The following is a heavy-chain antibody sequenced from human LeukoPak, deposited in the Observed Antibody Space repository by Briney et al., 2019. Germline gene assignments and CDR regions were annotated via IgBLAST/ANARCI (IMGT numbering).Heavy chain of an antibody. V-gene: IGHV4-61*01. Sequence: PSETLSLTCTVSGGSISTVSGGSISTYYWSWIRQPPGKGLEWIGYIHYSGSTNYNPSLKSRVIISVDTSKNQFSLKLRSVTAADTAVYYCAREVGSDVYNWNYFDYWGQGTLVTVSS. CDR2: IHYSGST. D-gene: IGHD1-20*01. CDR1: GGSISTVSGGSISTYY. CDR3: AREVGSDVYNWNYFDY. J-gene: IGHJ4*02.